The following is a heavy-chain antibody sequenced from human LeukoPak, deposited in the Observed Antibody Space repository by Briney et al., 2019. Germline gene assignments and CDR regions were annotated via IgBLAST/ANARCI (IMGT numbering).Heavy chain of an antibody. CDR1: GYTFTDYY. V-gene: IGHV1-46*01. CDR3: ARPSGVGATLYYFDQ. Sequence: EASVKVSCKASGYTFTDYYMHWVRQAPGQGFEWMGIINPITGRTSYAQEFQGRVTMTRDTSTSTFYMALSSLRSEDTAVYYCARPSGVGATLYYFDQWGQGTLVTVSS. J-gene: IGHJ4*02. D-gene: IGHD1-26*01. CDR2: INPITGRT.